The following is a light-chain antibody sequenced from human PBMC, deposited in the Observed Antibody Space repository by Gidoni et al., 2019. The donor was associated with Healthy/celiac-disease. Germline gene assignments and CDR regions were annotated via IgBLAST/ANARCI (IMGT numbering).Light chain of an antibody. CDR2: DAS. CDR1: QDISNY. V-gene: IGKV1-33*01. Sequence: DIQMTQSPSSLSASVGDRVTITCQASQDISNYVNWYQQKPGKAPKLLIYDASNLETGVPSRFSGSCSGTDFTFTISSLQPEDIATYYCQQYDHLLTFGGGTKVEIK. CDR3: QQYDHLLT. J-gene: IGKJ4*01.